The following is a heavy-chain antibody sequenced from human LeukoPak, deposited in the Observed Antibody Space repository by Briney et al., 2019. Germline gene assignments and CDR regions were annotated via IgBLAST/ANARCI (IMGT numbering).Heavy chain of an antibody. D-gene: IGHD4-23*01. J-gene: IGHJ4*02. CDR1: GGSFSGYY. CDR3: ARGGYGGNWPFDY. Sequence: SETLSLTCAVYGGSFSGYYWSWIRQPPGKGLEWIGEINHSGSTNYNPSLKSRVTISVDTSKNQFSLKLSSVTAADTAVYYCARGGYGGNWPFDYWGQGTLVTVSS. V-gene: IGHV4-34*01. CDR2: INHSGST.